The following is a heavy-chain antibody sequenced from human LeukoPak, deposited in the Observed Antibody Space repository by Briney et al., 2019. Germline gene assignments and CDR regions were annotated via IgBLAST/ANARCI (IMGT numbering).Heavy chain of an antibody. V-gene: IGHV3-48*02. D-gene: IGHD3-10*01. Sequence: SGGGLRVSCAESGVTFSIDSVSSGRQAPGEGLEWVSYMSRTSRAIYYAGSVKGRFTISRDNAKNSLYLQVNRLRDEDTAVYSCARDVQGGYGSGTYFAFHMWGQGTLVPVSS. J-gene: IGHJ3*02. CDR1: GVTFSIDS. CDR2: MSRTSRAI. CDR3: ARDVQGGYGSGTYFAFHM.